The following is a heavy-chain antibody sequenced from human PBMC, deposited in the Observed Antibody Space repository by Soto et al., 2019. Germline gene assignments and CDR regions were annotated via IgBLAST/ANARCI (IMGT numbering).Heavy chain of an antibody. Sequence: PGGSLRLSCAVSGFTFSTYGMHWVRQAPGKGLEWVAVISYDGSNKYYGDSVKGRFTISRDNSKNTLYVQMNGLRAEDTAVYYCAKDQSVLQFDSSGYYSYFYGMDVWGQGTTVTVSS. D-gene: IGHD3-22*01. V-gene: IGHV3-30*18. CDR3: AKDQSVLQFDSSGYYSYFYGMDV. CDR2: ISYDGSNK. CDR1: GFTFSTYG. J-gene: IGHJ6*02.